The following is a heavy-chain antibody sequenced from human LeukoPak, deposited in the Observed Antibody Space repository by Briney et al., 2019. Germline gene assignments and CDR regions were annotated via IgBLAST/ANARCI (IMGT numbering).Heavy chain of an antibody. CDR2: ISGSGTVT. J-gene: IGHJ5*02. Sequence: PGGSLRLSCAASGFTFSNHAMNWVRQAPGKGLEWVSIISGSGTVTYYADSVKGRFTISRDNSKNTLYLQMNSLRAEDTAVYYCARGEGLISAAILNWFDPWGQGTLVTVSS. D-gene: IGHD6-13*01. CDR1: GFTFSNHA. V-gene: IGHV3-23*01. CDR3: ARGEGLISAAILNWFDP.